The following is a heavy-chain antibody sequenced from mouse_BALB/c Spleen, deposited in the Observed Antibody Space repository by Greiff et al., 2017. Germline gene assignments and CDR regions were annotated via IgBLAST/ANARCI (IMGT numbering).Heavy chain of an antibody. J-gene: IGHJ4*01. CDR3: ARDRYYGSVLYYAMDY. D-gene: IGHD1-1*01. CDR2: INSNGGST. CDR1: GFTFSSYG. V-gene: IGHV5-6-3*01. Sequence: VQLQQSGGGLVQPGGSLKLSCAASGFTFSSYGMSWVRQTPDKRLELVATINSNGGSTYYPDSVKGRFTISRDNAKNTLYLQMSSLKSEDTAMYYCARDRYYGSVLYYAMDYWGQGTSVTVSS.